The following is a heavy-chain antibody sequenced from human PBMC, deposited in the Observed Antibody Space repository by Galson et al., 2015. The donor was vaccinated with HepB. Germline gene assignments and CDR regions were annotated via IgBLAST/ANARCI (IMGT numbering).Heavy chain of an antibody. J-gene: IGHJ4*02. D-gene: IGHD4-17*01. Sequence: SETLSLTCAVFGGSFSDYYWSWIRQPPGKGLEWIGEIDYRGSTDYNSSLKSRVTISVDTSKNQFSLNLSSVTATDTAVYYCAREAVTGFFDYWGQGALVTVSS. CDR1: GGSFSDYY. CDR2: IDYRGST. CDR3: AREAVTGFFDY. V-gene: IGHV4-34*01.